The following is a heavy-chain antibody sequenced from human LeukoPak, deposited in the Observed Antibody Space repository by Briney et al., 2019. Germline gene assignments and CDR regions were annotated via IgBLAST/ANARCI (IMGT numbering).Heavy chain of an antibody. D-gene: IGHD2-8*02. J-gene: IGHJ4*02. CDR2: INPTGTGT. CDR1: GYTFTNYY. Sequence: ASVTVSCKASGYTFTNYYMHWVRQAPGQGLAWVGLINPTGTGTNYAQKFRGRVTLTRDTSTTTVYMELSSLRSEDTAVYYCAREESGGYFDYWGQGTPVTVSS. CDR3: AREESGGYFDY. V-gene: IGHV1-46*01.